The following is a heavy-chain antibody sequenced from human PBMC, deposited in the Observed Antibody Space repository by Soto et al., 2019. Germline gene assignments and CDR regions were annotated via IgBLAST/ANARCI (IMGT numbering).Heavy chain of an antibody. Sequence: QVQLVESGGGVVQPGGSLRLSCAASGFTVSTYGLHWVRQAPGKGLEWVAVIWYDGTNKYYADSVRGRFTISRVNSEYTLFWQIDRLGAEDTAEYYSARDGAALTYRSYPGYYYYYMDVWGKGTAVTVS. CDR1: GFTVSTYG. V-gene: IGHV3-33*01. CDR3: ARDGAALTYRSYPGYYYYYMDV. CDR2: IWYDGTNK. J-gene: IGHJ6*03. D-gene: IGHD1-26*01.